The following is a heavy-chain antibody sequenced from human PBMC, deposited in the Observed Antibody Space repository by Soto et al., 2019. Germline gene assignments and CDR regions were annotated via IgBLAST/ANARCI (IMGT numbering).Heavy chain of an antibody. CDR3: ARDERRQWDTAMVTGYYYGMDV. D-gene: IGHD5-18*01. V-gene: IGHV4-59*02. J-gene: IGHJ6*02. CDR2: TAYTGNT. Sequence: PSETLSLTCVVSGGSVTSYHWSWIRQFPGKGLEWFAYTAYTGNTNYNPSLKSPVTISIDTTKNQLSLKFTSMTAADTAVYYCARDERRQWDTAMVTGYYYGMDVWGQGTTVTVSS. CDR1: GGSVTSYH.